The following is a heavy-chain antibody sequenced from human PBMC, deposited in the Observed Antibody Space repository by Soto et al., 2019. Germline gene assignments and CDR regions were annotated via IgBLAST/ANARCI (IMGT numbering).Heavy chain of an antibody. CDR3: ASRRNPYGAYDY. V-gene: IGHV3-66*01. J-gene: IGHJ4*02. CDR1: GFNIGPFW. CDR2: IYSDGST. D-gene: IGHD4-17*01. Sequence: GGSLRLSCAASGFNIGPFWMHWVRQAPGKELVWVSIIYSDGSTYYADSVKGRFTISRDNSKNTLYLQMNSLRADDTAVYYCASRRNPYGAYDYWGQGTLVTVSS.